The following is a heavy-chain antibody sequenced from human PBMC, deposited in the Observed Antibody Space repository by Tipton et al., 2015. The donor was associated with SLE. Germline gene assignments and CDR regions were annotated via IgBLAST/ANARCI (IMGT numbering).Heavy chain of an antibody. CDR1: GFTFSSYW. V-gene: IGHV3-7*01. Sequence: SLRLSCAASGFTFSSYWMIWVRQAPGKGLEWVANIKQDGSEKYYVDAVKGRFTISRDNAKNSLYLQMNSLRAEDTAVYYCARDDYSSSSGYFDYWGQGTLVTVSS. CDR3: ARDDYSSSSGYFDY. D-gene: IGHD6-13*01. J-gene: IGHJ4*02. CDR2: IKQDGSEK.